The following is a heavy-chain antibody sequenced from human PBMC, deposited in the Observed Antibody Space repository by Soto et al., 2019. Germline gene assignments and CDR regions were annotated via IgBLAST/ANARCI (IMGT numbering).Heavy chain of an antibody. Sequence: GESLKISCKASGYNFDKFWIGWVRQMPGKGLEWMGIIYPGDSDTRYRPSFQGQVTISVDKSISTAYLQWSSLKASDTAMYYCAVLLQDSVFDSRGYRHSRFDPWGQGTLVTVSS. D-gene: IGHD3-22*01. J-gene: IGHJ5*02. V-gene: IGHV5-51*01. CDR1: GYNFDKFW. CDR2: IYPGDSDT. CDR3: AVLLQDSVFDSRGYRHSRFDP.